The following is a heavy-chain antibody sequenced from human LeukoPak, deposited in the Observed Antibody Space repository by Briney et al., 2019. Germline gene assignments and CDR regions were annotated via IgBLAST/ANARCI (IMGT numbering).Heavy chain of an antibody. CDR2: VFHSGTT. J-gene: IGHJ3*02. CDR3: ARRMATVTDTFDI. D-gene: IGHD5-24*01. V-gene: IGHV4-59*08. CDR1: GDSPTSHF. Sequence: SETLSLTCTVSGDSPTSHFWSWIRQTPGKGLEWIGYVFHSGTTNYCPSLKSRVTISLDTSKKQFYLRLASVTAADTAVYYCARRMATVTDTFDIWGRGTMVSVSS.